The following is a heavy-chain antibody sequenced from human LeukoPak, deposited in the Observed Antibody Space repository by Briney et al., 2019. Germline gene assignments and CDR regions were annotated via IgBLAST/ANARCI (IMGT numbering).Heavy chain of an antibody. CDR2: ISYDGSNK. J-gene: IGHJ6*02. CDR3: ARGKTYGMDV. V-gene: IGHV3-30-3*01. Sequence: GGSLRLSCAASGFTFSSYAMHWVRQAPGKGLEWVAVISYDGSNKYYADSVKGRFTISRDNSKNTLYLQMNSLRAEDTAVYYCARGKTYGMDVWGQGTTVTVSS. CDR1: GFTFSSYA.